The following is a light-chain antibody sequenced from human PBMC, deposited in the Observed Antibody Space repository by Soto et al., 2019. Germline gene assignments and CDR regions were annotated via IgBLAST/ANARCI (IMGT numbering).Light chain of an antibody. Sequence: DIQMTQSPSSLSASAGDRVTITCRASQDIRNSLAWYQQKPGTVPKLLIYSASTLQSGVPSRFSGSGSGTDFTLTISSLQPEDVATYYCQKYNTVPATFGQGTRLDIK. CDR1: QDIRNS. CDR2: SAS. V-gene: IGKV1-27*01. J-gene: IGKJ5*01. CDR3: QKYNTVPAT.